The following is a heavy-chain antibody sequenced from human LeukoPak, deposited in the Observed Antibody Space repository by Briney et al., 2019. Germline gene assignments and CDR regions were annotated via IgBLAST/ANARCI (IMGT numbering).Heavy chain of an antibody. CDR3: ARDARRRYCSTASCYRGWFDP. J-gene: IGHJ5*02. V-gene: IGHV1-8*02. Sequence: ASVKVSCKASGGTFSSYAISWVRQATGQGLEWMGWMNPNSGNTGYAQKFQGRVTMTRNTSISTAYMELSSLRSEDTAVYFCARDARRRYCSTASCYRGWFDPWGQGTLVTVSS. D-gene: IGHD2-2*01. CDR1: GGTFSSYA. CDR2: MNPNSGNT.